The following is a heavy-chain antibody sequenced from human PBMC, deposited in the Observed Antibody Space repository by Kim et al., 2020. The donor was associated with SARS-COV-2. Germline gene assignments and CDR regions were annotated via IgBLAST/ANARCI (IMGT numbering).Heavy chain of an antibody. J-gene: IGHJ5*02. V-gene: IGHV4-31*03. Sequence: SETLSLTCTVSGGSISSGGYYWSWIRQHPGKGLEWIGYIYYSGSTYYNPSLKSRVTISVDTSKNQFSLKLSSVTAADTAVYYCARGGTRRWFDPWGQGTLVTVSS. D-gene: IGHD3-16*01. CDR1: GGSISSGGYY. CDR3: ARGGTRRWFDP. CDR2: IYYSGST.